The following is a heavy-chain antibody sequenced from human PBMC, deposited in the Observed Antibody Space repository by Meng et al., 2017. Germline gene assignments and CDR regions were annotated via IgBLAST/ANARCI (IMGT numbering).Heavy chain of an antibody. CDR3: ARSEPYYYYGMDV. CDR2: INRDGSST. J-gene: IGHJ6*02. Sequence: GESLKISCAASGFTFSSYWMHWVRQAPGKGLVWVSRINRDGSSTSYADSVKGRFTISRDNAKNTLYLQMNSLRAEDTALYYCARSEPYYYYGMDVWGQGTTVNVSS. CDR1: GFTFSSYW. V-gene: IGHV3-74*01.